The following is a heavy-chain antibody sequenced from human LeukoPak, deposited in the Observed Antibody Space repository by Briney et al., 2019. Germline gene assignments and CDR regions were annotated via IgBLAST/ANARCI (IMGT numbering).Heavy chain of an antibody. CDR1: GYSISSGYY. CDR2: IYHSGST. Sequence: SETLSLTCTVSGYSISSGYYWGWIRQPPGKGLEWIGSIYHSGSTYYNPSLKSRVTISVDTSKNQFSLKLSSVTAADTAVYYCARDHYGSGTLGDAFDIWGQGTMVTVSS. CDR3: ARDHYGSGTLGDAFDI. J-gene: IGHJ3*02. D-gene: IGHD3-10*01. V-gene: IGHV4-38-2*02.